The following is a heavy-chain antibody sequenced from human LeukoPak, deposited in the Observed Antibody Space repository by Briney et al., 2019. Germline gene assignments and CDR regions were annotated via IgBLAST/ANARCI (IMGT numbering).Heavy chain of an antibody. CDR3: ARADLHYGSGTDFDY. D-gene: IGHD3-10*01. CDR2: ISYRGST. V-gene: IGHV4-59*12. J-gene: IGHJ4*02. Sequence: SETLSLTCTVSGGSTSSDHWSWIRQPPEKGLEWIGCISYRGSTYYNPSLRSRVTLSVDTPKNQFSLKLSSVTAADTAVYYCARADLHYGSGTDFDYWGQGTLVTVSS. CDR1: GGSTSSDH.